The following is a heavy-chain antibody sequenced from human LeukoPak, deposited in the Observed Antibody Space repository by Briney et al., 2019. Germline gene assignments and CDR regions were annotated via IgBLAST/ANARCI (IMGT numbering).Heavy chain of an antibody. CDR1: GGSISSYY. CDR2: IYYSGST. J-gene: IGHJ4*02. V-gene: IGHV4-59*01. D-gene: IGHD3-22*01. CDR3: ANLLDDSSGYYQIHDY. Sequence: TSETLSLTCTVSGGSISSYYWSWIRQPPGKGLEWIGYIYYSGSTNYNPSLKSRVTISVDTSKNQFSLKLSSVTAADTAVYYCANLLDDSSGYYQIHDYWGQGTLVTVSS.